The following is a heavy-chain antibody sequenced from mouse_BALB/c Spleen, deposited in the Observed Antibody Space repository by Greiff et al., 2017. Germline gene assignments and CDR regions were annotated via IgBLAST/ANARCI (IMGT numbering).Heavy chain of an antibody. CDR1: GYTFTSYV. V-gene: IGHV1-14*01. D-gene: IGHD2-1*01. CDR2: INPYNDGT. Sequence: VQLQQSGAELAKPGASVKMSCKASGYTFTSYVMHWVKQKPGQGLEWIGYINPYNDGTKYNEKFKGKATLTSDKSSSTAYMELSSLTSEDSAVYYCVHGNCPYWYFDVWGAGTTVTVSS. J-gene: IGHJ1*01. CDR3: VHGNCPYWYFDV.